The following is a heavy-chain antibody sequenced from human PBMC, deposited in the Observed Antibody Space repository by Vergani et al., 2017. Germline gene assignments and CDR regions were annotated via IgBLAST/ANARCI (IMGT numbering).Heavy chain of an antibody. Sequence: QVQLVESGGGVVQPGRSLRLSCAASGFTFSSYGMHWVRQAPRKGLEWVAVISYDGSNKYYADSVKGRFTISRDNSKNTLYLQMNSLRAEDTAVYYCAKGITMVRGVFDYWGQGTLVTVSS. CDR2: ISYDGSNK. CDR3: AKGITMVRGVFDY. J-gene: IGHJ4*02. V-gene: IGHV3-30*18. CDR1: GFTFSSYG. D-gene: IGHD3-10*01.